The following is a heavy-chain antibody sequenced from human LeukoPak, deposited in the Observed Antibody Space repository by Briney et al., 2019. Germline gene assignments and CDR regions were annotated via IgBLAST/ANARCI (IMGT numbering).Heavy chain of an antibody. CDR1: GYSFINYW. V-gene: IGHV5-51*01. J-gene: IGHJ5*02. CDR3: ARQKYSSSWYVWFDP. Sequence: GESLKISCKGSGYSFINYWIGWVRQMPGKGLEWMGIISPGDSATRYSPSFQGQVTISADKSISTAYLQWSSLKASDTAMYYCARQKYSSSWYVWFDPWGQGTLVTVSS. CDR2: ISPGDSAT. D-gene: IGHD6-13*01.